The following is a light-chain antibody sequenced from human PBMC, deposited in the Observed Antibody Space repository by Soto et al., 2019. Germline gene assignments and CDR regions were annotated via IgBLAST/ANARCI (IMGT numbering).Light chain of an antibody. CDR1: QRVFDNY. J-gene: IGKJ1*01. V-gene: IGKV3-20*01. CDR3: QHYGNTPVD. Sequence: EIVLTQSPGTLSLSPGERATLSCRASQRVFDNYIAWYQQKPGQAPRLLGYGVSSRATGIADRFSVSGSGTDFTLTITRLDPEDSAVYYCQHYGNTPVDFGQGTKVEI. CDR2: GVS.